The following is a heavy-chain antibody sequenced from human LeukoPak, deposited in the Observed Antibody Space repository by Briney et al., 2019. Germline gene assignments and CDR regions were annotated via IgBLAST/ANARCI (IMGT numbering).Heavy chain of an antibody. CDR3: ARGMKYSTGWYYMDV. V-gene: IGHV3-53*01. CDR1: GFTFSSYS. CDR2: IYSGGST. J-gene: IGHJ6*03. D-gene: IGHD6-19*01. Sequence: GGSLRLSCAASGFTFSSYSMNWVRQAPGKGLEWVSVIYSGGSTYYADSVKGRFTISRDNSKNTLYLQMNSLRAEDTAVYHCARGMKYSTGWYYMDVWGKGTTVTISS.